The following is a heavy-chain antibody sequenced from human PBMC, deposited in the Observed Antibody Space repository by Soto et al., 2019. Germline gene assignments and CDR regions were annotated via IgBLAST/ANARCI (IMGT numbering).Heavy chain of an antibody. CDR3: AKDHHYYGSGTQPQTRPTDF. CDR2: ISSSSSTI. CDR1: GLTFSSYS. Sequence: GGYLRLSCAASGLTFSSYSMNWVRQAPGKGLEWVSYISSSSSTIYYADSVKGRFTISRDNAKNSLYLQMNSLRGEDTAVYYCAKDHHYYGSGTQPQTRPTDFRGKGTLLTLSS. D-gene: IGHD3-10*01. J-gene: IGHJ4*02. V-gene: IGHV3-48*01.